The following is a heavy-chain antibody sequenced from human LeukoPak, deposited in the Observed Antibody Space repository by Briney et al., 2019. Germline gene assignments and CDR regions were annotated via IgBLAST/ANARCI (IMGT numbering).Heavy chain of an antibody. CDR3: ARRAEISTTIFGVVINHSEGAFDI. V-gene: IGHV3-21*01. J-gene: IGHJ3*02. Sequence: GGSLRLSCAASGFTFSSYSMNWVRQAPGKGLEWVSSISSSSSYIYYADSVKGRFTISRDNAKNSLYLQMNSLRAGDTAVYYCARRAEISTTIFGVVINHSEGAFDIWGQGTMVTVSS. CDR2: ISSSSSYI. CDR1: GFTFSSYS. D-gene: IGHD3-3*01.